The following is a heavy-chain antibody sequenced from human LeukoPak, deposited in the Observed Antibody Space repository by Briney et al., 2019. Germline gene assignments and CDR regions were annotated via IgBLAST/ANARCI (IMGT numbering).Heavy chain of an antibody. CDR2: INPSGGST. CDR1: GYTFTGYY. D-gene: IGHD2-21*02. CDR3: ASDRQDCGGDCQSSGPYYGMDV. J-gene: IGHJ6*02. V-gene: IGHV1-46*01. Sequence: ASVKVSCKASGYTFTGYYMHWVRQAPGQGLEWMGIINPSGGSTSYAQKFQGRVTMTRDTSTSTVYMELSSLRSEDTAVYYCASDRQDCGGDCQSSGPYYGMDVWGQGTTVTVSS.